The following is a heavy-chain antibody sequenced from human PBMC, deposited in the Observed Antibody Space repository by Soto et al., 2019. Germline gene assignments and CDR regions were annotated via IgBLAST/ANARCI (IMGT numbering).Heavy chain of an antibody. CDR2: IFSSGST. CDR1: GGSIHTFY. V-gene: IGHV4-4*07. D-gene: IGHD1-1*01. CDR3: ARKVESDHVYGFDV. Sequence: QVRLQESGPGLLKPSETLSPTCTVSGGSIHTFYLSWVRQPAGEGLEWIGRIFSSGSTSFNPSLPSLVAMLVDTCKNHSALHVGCVPGADMAVYYCARKVESDHVYGFDVWGQGTTVTVSS. J-gene: IGHJ6*02.